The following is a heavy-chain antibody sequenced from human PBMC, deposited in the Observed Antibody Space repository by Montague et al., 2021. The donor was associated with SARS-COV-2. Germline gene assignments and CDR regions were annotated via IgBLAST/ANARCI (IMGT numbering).Heavy chain of an antibody. CDR2: ISSSSSYT. V-gene: IGHV3-11*03. Sequence: SLRLSCAASGFTFSDYYMSWIRQVPGRGLEWVSYISSSSSYTNYADSVKGRFTISRDNAKNSLYLQMNSLRAEDTAVYYCARCPYYYYYYMDVWGKGTTVTVSS. J-gene: IGHJ6*03. CDR3: ARCPYYYYYYMDV. CDR1: GFTFSDYY.